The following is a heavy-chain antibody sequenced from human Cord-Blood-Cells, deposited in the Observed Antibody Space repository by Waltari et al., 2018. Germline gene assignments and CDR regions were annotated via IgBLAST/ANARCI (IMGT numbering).Heavy chain of an antibody. D-gene: IGHD1-7*01. CDR2: INQRGST. CDR1: GGSFSGYY. V-gene: IGHV4-34*01. CDR3: ARGTGTTTYPGY. J-gene: IGHJ4*02. Sequence: QVQLQQWGAGLLKPSETLSLTCAVYGGSFSGYYWSWIRQPPGKGLEWIGEINQRGSTNYNPSLKSRVTISVDTSKNQFSLKLSSVTAADTAVYYCARGTGTTTYPGYWGQGTLVTVSS.